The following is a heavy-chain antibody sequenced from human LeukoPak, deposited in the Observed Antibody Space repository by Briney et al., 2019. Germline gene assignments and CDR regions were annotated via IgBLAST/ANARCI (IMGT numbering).Heavy chain of an antibody. Sequence: SETLSLTCTVSGGSINNYYWSWIRQPAGKGLEWIGRIYTRGSTNYNPSLKSRVTMSVDTSKNQFSLKLSSVTAADTSVYYCARGRYCSADICSGGDAFDIWGQGAMVSVSS. CDR1: GGSINNYY. J-gene: IGHJ3*02. V-gene: IGHV4-4*07. CDR2: IYTRGST. D-gene: IGHD2-15*01. CDR3: ARGRYCSADICSGGDAFDI.